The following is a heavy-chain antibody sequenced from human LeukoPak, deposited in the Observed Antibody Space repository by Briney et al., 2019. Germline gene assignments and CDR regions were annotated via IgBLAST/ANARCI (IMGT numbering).Heavy chain of an antibody. D-gene: IGHD1-26*01. CDR2: IYHSGST. V-gene: IGHV4-39*07. J-gene: IGHJ4*02. Sequence: SETPSLTCTVSGGSISSSSYYWGWIRQPPGKGLEWIGSIYHSGSTYYNPSLKSRVTISVDTSKNQFSLKLSSVTAADTAVYYCARAGVLVGATLYYFDYWGQGTLVTVSS. CDR1: GGSISSSSYY. CDR3: ARAGVLVGATLYYFDY.